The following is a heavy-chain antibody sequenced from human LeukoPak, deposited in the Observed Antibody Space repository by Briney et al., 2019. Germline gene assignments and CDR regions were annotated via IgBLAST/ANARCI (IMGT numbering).Heavy chain of an antibody. CDR1: GFTFSSYG. V-gene: IGHV4-4*02. Sequence: GSLRLSCAASGFTFSSYGMHWVRQPPGKGLEWIGEIYHSGSTNYNPSLKSRVTISVDRSKNQFSLKLSSVTAADTAVYYCARGTVAGTSRGAFDIWGQGTMVTVSS. D-gene: IGHD6-19*01. J-gene: IGHJ3*02. CDR2: IYHSGST. CDR3: ARGTVAGTSRGAFDI.